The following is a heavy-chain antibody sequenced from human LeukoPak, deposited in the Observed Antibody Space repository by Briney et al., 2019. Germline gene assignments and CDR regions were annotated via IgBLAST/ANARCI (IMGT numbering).Heavy chain of an antibody. D-gene: IGHD6-13*01. V-gene: IGHV4-34*01. CDR3: ARGPGGGIAAAPLDY. J-gene: IGHJ4*02. CDR1: GGSFSGYY. CDR2: INHSGST. Sequence: SETLSLTCAVYGGSFSGYYWSWIRQPPGKGLEWIGEINHSGSTNYNPSLKSRVTISVDTSKNQFSLKLSSVTAADTAVYYCARGPGGGIAAAPLDYWGQGTLVTVSS.